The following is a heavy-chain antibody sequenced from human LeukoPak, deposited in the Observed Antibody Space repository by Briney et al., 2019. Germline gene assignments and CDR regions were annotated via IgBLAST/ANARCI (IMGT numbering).Heavy chain of an antibody. J-gene: IGHJ6*02. V-gene: IGHV1-69*10. CDR3: ARGEYYYDSSGPEGYYYYYGMDV. D-gene: IGHD3-22*01. Sequence: PGASVKVSCKASGGTFSGYTISWVRQAPGQGLEWMGGIIPILGIANYAQKFQGRVTITADKSTSTAYMELSSLRSEDTAVYYCARGEYYYDSSGPEGYYYYYGMDVWGQGTTVTVSS. CDR2: IIPILGIA. CDR1: GGTFSGYT.